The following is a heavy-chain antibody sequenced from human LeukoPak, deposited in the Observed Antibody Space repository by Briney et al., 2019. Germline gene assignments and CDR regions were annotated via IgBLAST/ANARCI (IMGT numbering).Heavy chain of an antibody. V-gene: IGHV5-10-1*01. CDR2: IGPSDSYT. Sequence: GESLKISCKGSGYSFTNYWITWVRQMSGKGLEWMGRIGPSDSYTNYSPSIQGHVTMSADKSISAACLQWSSLKASDTAMYYCASGYSSSLGAFDIWGQGTMVTVSS. CDR1: GYSFTNYW. D-gene: IGHD6-13*01. J-gene: IGHJ3*02. CDR3: ASGYSSSLGAFDI.